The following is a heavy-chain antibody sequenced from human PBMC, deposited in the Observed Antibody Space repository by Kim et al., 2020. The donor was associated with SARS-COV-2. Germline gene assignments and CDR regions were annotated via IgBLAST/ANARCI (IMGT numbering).Heavy chain of an antibody. CDR1: GFTFDDYA. D-gene: IGHD3-10*01. J-gene: IGHJ4*01. Sequence: GGSLRLSCAASGFTFDDYAMHWVRQAPGKGLEWVSGISWNSGSIGYAASVTGRFTISRDNAKNSLYLQMNSLRAEDTALYYCAKEGRFRAFYPQKTHFD. CDR3: AKEGRFRAFYPQKTHFD. CDR2: ISWNSGSI. V-gene: IGHV3-9*01.